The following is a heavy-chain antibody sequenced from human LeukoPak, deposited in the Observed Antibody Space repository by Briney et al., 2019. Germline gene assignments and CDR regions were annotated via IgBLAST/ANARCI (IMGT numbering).Heavy chain of an antibody. Sequence: GESLKISCKGSGYSFTSYWIGWVRQMPGKGLEWMGIIYPGDSDTRYSPSFQGQVTISADKSISTAYLQWSSLKASDTAMYYCARHGYGDYAVDAFGIWGQGTMVTVSS. V-gene: IGHV5-51*01. CDR1: GYSFTSYW. J-gene: IGHJ3*02. CDR2: IYPGDSDT. CDR3: ARHGYGDYAVDAFGI. D-gene: IGHD4-17*01.